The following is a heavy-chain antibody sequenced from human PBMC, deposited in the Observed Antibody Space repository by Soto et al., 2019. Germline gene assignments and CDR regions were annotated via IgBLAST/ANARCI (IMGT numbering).Heavy chain of an antibody. CDR3: ASGTNGAFFVY. Sequence: QVQLVESGGGLVKPGGSLRLSCAASGFTFSDYYMSWIRQAPGKGLEWVSYISSRSSTIFYEDSVKGRFTISRDKVKNSLYLQMNSLRAEDTAVYYCASGTNGAFFVYWGQGILVTVSS. J-gene: IGHJ4*02. D-gene: IGHD2-8*01. CDR1: GFTFSDYY. V-gene: IGHV3-11*01. CDR2: ISSRSSTI.